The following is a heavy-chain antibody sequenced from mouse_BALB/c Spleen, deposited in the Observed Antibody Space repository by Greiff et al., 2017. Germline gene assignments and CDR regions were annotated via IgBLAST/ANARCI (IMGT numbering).Heavy chain of an antibody. V-gene: IGHV1S126*01. D-gene: IGHD2-14*01. CDR3: ARGGRYPYAMDY. CDR1: GYSFTSYW. Sequence: QGQLQQSGPQLVRPGASVKISCKASGYSFTSYWMHWVKQRPGQGLEWIGMIDPSDSETRLNQKFKDKATLTVDKSSSTAYMQLSSPTSEDSAVYYCARGGRYPYAMDYWGQGTSVTVSS. CDR2: IDPSDSET. J-gene: IGHJ4*01.